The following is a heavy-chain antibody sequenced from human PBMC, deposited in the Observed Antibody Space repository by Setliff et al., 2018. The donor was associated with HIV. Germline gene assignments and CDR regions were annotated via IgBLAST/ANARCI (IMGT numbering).Heavy chain of an antibody. V-gene: IGHV4-39*07. J-gene: IGHJ5*02. CDR3: AKRTFGSGRLDP. Sequence: SETLSLTCTVSGGSISNNSYYWGWVRQPPGKGLELIGNLFYNGNTYYNPSLKSRVTISMDTSKNQFSLNLNSVTATDTAVYYCAKRTFGSGRLDPWGQGTLVTVSS. CDR1: GGSISNNSYY. CDR2: LFYNGNT. D-gene: IGHD3-16*01.